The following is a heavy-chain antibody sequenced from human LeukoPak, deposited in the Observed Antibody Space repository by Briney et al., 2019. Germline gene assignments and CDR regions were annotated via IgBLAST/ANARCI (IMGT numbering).Heavy chain of an antibody. J-gene: IGHJ6*02. CDR3: ARVRYYEDV. CDR1: GFTFNNYW. Sequence: GGSLRLSCTASGFTFNNYWMSWVRQASGRGLEWVANIKQDGSEKYYVDSVRGRFTISRGNAKNSLFLQMNTLRAEDTAVYYCARVRYYEDVWGQGTTVTVSS. D-gene: IGHD3-3*01. CDR2: IKQDGSEK. V-gene: IGHV3-7*01.